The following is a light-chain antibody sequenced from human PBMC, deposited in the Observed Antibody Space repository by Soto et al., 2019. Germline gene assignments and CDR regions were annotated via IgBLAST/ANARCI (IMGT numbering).Light chain of an antibody. V-gene: IGLV2-14*02. CDR3: SSFTSSNTWV. Sequence: QSVLTQPASVSGSPGQSITISCTGSSGDIGNYDLVSWYQQIPGRAPKLMIYEVMNRPSGVSDRFSASKSGNTASLTISGLQADDEADYYCSSFTSSNTWVFGGGTKLTVL. CDR1: SGDIGNYDL. CDR2: EVM. J-gene: IGLJ3*02.